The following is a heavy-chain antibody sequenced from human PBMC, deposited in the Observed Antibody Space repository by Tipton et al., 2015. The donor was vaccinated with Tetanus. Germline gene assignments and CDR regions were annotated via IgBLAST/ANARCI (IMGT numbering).Heavy chain of an antibody. V-gene: IGHV1-46*04. Sequence: QLVQSGAEVKKPGASVKVSCKTSGYTFTHYYLHWVRQAPGQGLEWMGMIYPSDGGTSYAQKLQGRVTMTRDTPTSTVYMELSSLRSEDTAVYYCARDREAFDFWGQGTMVTVSS. CDR2: IYPSDGGT. CDR3: ARDREAFDF. D-gene: IGHD1-26*01. CDR1: GYTFTHYY. J-gene: IGHJ3*01.